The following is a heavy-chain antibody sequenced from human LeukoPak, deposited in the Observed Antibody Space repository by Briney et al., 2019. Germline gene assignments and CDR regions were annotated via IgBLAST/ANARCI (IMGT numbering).Heavy chain of an antibody. Sequence: PGGSLRLSCAASGFTFSGYAMSWVRQAPGKGPEWVSAIGANGGDIYYADSVKGRFTISRDNSKNTLYLQMNSLRAEDTAVYYCARNTYSGTTVYWGQGTLVTVSS. CDR3: ARNTYSGTTVY. D-gene: IGHD1-7*01. CDR1: GFTFSGYA. CDR2: IGANGGDI. V-gene: IGHV3-23*01. J-gene: IGHJ4*02.